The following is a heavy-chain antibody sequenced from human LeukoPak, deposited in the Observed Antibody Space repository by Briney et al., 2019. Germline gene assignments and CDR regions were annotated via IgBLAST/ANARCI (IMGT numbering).Heavy chain of an antibody. CDR2: ISSSSSYK. V-gene: IGHV3-21*01. CDR1: GFTFSSYA. CDR3: AGAVAVAGYDY. D-gene: IGHD6-19*01. Sequence: GGSLRLSCEASGFTFSSYAMNWVRQAPGKGLEWVSSISSSSSYKYYADSVKGRFTISRDNAKNSLYLQMNSLRAEDTAVYYCAGAVAVAGYDYWGQGTLVTVSS. J-gene: IGHJ4*02.